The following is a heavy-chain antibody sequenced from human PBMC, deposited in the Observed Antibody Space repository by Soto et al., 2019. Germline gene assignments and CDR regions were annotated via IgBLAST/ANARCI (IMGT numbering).Heavy chain of an antibody. D-gene: IGHD3-10*01. J-gene: IGHJ4*02. Sequence: SETLSLTCTVSGGSISISDWWSWVRQSPGKGLEWIGDIYHSGSAKYNPSLKSRVTISVDKPKNQFSLKLTSVTAADTALFFWARNPPYYYGWRGSFDSGGRGARATVSS. CDR1: GGSISISDW. CDR2: IYHSGSA. V-gene: IGHV4-4*02. CDR3: ARNPPYYYGWRGSFDS.